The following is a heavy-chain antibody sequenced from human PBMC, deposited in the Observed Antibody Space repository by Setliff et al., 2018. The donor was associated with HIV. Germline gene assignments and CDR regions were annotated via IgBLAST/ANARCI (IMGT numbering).Heavy chain of an antibody. D-gene: IGHD5-12*01. Sequence: GESLKISCKASGYTFATYYIAWVRQMPGKGPEWMGSVNPGDSSTKYNPSLQGQVTMSADKLINTAYLQWSSLKASDTAMYYCATRLLGYSGYGYWGQGTLVTVSS. CDR3: ATRLLGYSGYGY. V-gene: IGHV5-51*04. CDR2: VNPGDSST. J-gene: IGHJ4*02. CDR1: GYTFATYY.